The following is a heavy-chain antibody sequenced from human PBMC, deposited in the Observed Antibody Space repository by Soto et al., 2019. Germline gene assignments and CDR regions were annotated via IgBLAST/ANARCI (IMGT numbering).Heavy chain of an antibody. CDR1: GFTFSRDR. CDR3: AREGDGSRWFNYFDY. Sequence: EMQLVESGGGLVQPGGSLRLACAASGFTFSRDRMNWVRQAPGKGLEWVSYMSSGGSTIYYADSVKGRFTISRDNAKNSLYLQMNSLRAEDTAVYYCAREGDGSRWFNYFDYWGQGTQVTVSS. V-gene: IGHV3-48*01. J-gene: IGHJ4*02. D-gene: IGHD6-13*01. CDR2: MSSGGSTI.